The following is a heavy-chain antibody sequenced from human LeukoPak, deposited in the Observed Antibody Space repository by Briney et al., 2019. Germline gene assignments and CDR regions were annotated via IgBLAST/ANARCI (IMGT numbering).Heavy chain of an antibody. J-gene: IGHJ4*02. V-gene: IGHV1-69*05. CDR1: GGTFSSYA. CDR3: ASGDYYDSSDFDY. CDR2: IVPIFGTA. Sequence: SVKVSCKASGGTFSSYAISWVRQAPGQGLEWMGRIVPIFGTANYAQKFQGRVTITTDESTSTAYMELSSLRSEDTAVYYCASGDYYDSSDFDYWGQGTLVTVSS. D-gene: IGHD3-22*01.